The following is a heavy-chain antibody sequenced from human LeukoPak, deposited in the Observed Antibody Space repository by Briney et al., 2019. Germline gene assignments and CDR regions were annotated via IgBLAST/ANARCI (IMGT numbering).Heavy chain of an antibody. V-gene: IGHV1-69*06. CDR3: AYTYCSGGSCYPDY. J-gene: IGHJ4*02. CDR2: IIPIFGTA. D-gene: IGHD2-15*01. Sequence: GSSVKVSCKASGGTFSSYAISWVRQAPGQGLEWMGGIIPIFGTANYAQKFQGRVTITADKSTSTAYMELRSLRSDDTAVYYCAYTYCSGGSCYPDYWGQGTLVTVSS. CDR1: GGTFSSYA.